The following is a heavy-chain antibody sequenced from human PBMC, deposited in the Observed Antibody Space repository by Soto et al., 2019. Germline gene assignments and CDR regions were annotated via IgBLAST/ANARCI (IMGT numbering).Heavy chain of an antibody. V-gene: IGHV4-39*01. Sequence: QLQLQESGPGLVKPSETLSLTCSVSDDSINSDKYYWVWIRQPPGKGLEWIGSIYYRGNAYYNPSLRSRVTISRNKSKSQFSLKLNSGTAADSAVYFCARLAGLATISYYFDFWGPGALVPVSS. J-gene: IGHJ4*02. CDR3: ARLAGLATISYYFDF. CDR2: IYYRGNA. CDR1: DDSINSDKYY. D-gene: IGHD6-6*01.